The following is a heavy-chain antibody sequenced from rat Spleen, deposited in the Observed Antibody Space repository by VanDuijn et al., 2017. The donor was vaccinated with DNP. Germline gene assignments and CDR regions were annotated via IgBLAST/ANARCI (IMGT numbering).Heavy chain of an antibody. V-gene: IGHV5-7*01. J-gene: IGHJ2*01. D-gene: IGHD1-12*02. Sequence: EVQLVESGGGLVQPGRSLNLSCAASGFTFSDYDMAWVRQAPKKGLEWVATISTSGSRTYYPDSVKGRFTISRDNAKSSRYLQMNSLKSEDTATYYCARQEDYDGSYYLDYWGQGVMVTVSS. CDR1: GFTFSDYD. CDR3: ARQEDYDGSYYLDY. CDR2: ISTSGSRT.